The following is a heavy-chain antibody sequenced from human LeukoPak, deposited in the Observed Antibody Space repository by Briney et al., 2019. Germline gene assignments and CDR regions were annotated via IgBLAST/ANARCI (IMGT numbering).Heavy chain of an antibody. CDR1: GYTFTGYY. V-gene: IGHV1-46*01. CDR3: ARYVGSSSSAKLNWFDP. J-gene: IGHJ5*02. D-gene: IGHD6-6*01. Sequence: GASVKVSCKASGYTFTGYYMHWVRQAPGQGLEWMGIINPSGGSTSYAQKFQGRVTMTRDMSTSTVYMELSSLRSEDTAVYYCARYVGSSSSAKLNWFDPWGQGTLVTVSS. CDR2: INPSGGST.